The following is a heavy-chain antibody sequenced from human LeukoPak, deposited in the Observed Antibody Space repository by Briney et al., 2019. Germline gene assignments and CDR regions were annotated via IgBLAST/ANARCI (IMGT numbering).Heavy chain of an antibody. J-gene: IGHJ3*02. CDR1: GYTFRQGW. Sequence: GGSLSLPCAASGYTFRQGWMSWVRQAPGKGLEWVGRIKSKTDGGTTDYAAPVKGRFTISRDDSKNTLYLQMNSLKTEDTAVYYCTTDSTDYYGLRSFYAFYIYRQGTMVTVSS. CDR3: TTDSTDYYGLRSFYAFYI. CDR2: IKSKTDGGTT. V-gene: IGHV3-15*01. D-gene: IGHD3-10*01.